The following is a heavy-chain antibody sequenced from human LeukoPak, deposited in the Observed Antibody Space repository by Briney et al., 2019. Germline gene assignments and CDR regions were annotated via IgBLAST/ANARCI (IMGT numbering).Heavy chain of an antibody. CDR3: ASALDYDFWSGYDD. CDR1: GFTFSSYS. J-gene: IGHJ4*02. V-gene: IGHV3-21*01. CDR2: ISSSSGYI. Sequence: PGGSLRLSCAASGFTFSSYSMNWVRQAPGKGLEWDSSISSSSGYIYYADSVKGRFTISRDNAKNSLYLQMNSLRAEDTAVYYCASALDYDFWSGYDDWGQRTLVTVSS. D-gene: IGHD3-3*01.